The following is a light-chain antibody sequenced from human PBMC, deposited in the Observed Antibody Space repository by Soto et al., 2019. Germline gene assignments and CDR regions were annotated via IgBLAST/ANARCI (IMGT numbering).Light chain of an antibody. Sequence: EIVLTQSPGTLSLSPGERATLSCRASQGVSSGYLAWYQQNPGQAPRLLISGASSRATGISARFSGSGSGTDFTLTISSLEPEDFAVYYCQQRSNWPRTFGQGTKVDIK. CDR2: GAS. CDR3: QQRSNWPRT. J-gene: IGKJ1*01. CDR1: QGVSSGY. V-gene: IGKV3-11*01.